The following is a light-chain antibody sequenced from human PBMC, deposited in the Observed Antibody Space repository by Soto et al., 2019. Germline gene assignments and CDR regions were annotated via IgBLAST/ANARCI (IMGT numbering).Light chain of an antibody. Sequence: LTQPPSASGSPGQTVTISCTGTSSDIGNYNYVSWYQQEPGKPPKLIIFEVSERPSGVPDRFSGSKSGNTASLTVSGLQAEDEADYYCTSYAGSNYVFGTGTKVTVL. CDR3: TSYAGSNYV. CDR1: SSDIGNYNY. J-gene: IGLJ1*01. V-gene: IGLV2-8*01. CDR2: EVS.